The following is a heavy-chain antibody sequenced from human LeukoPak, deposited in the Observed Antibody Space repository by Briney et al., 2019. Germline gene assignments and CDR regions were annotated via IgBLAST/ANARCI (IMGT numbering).Heavy chain of an antibody. D-gene: IGHD6-19*01. CDR2: ISAYNGNT. CDR1: GYTFTSYG. J-gene: IGHJ4*02. Sequence: ASVKVSCKASGYTFTSYGISWVRQAPGQGLEWMGWISAYNGNTNYAQKLQGRVTMTTDTSTSTAYMELRSLRSDDTAVYYCARDLGYSSGWYLRYFDYWGQGTLVTVSS. V-gene: IGHV1-18*01. CDR3: ARDLGYSSGWYLRYFDY.